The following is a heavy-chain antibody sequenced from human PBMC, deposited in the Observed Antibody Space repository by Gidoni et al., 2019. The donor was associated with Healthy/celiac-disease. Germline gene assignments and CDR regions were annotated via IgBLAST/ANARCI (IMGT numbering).Heavy chain of an antibody. J-gene: IGHJ6*02. Sequence: QVQLQESGPGLVKPSETLSLTCTVSGGSISSYYWSWIRQPAGKGLEWIGRIYTSGSTNYNPSLKSRVTMSVDTSKNQFSLKLSSVTAADTAVYYCARGGYSYGYGYYYYYGMDVWGQGTTVTVSS. CDR1: GGSISSYY. CDR2: IYTSGST. D-gene: IGHD5-18*01. CDR3: ARGGYSYGYGYYYYYGMDV. V-gene: IGHV4-4*07.